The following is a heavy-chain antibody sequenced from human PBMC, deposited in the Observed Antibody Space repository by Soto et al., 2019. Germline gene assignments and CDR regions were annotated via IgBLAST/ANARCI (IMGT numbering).Heavy chain of an antibody. CDR1: GFSFSSYG. Sequence: PGGSLRLSCAACGFSFSSYGMHWVRQAPGKGLEWVAFIWYDGSNRYHADSVKGRFSISRDNPTNTLYLQMSNLRAEDTALYYCARDFSSGMDVWGQGTTVTVSS. CDR3: ARDFSSGMDV. V-gene: IGHV3-33*01. D-gene: IGHD3-3*01. CDR2: IWYDGSNR. J-gene: IGHJ6*02.